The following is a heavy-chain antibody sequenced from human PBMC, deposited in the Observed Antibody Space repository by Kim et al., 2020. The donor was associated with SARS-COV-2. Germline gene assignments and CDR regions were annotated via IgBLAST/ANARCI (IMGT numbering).Heavy chain of an antibody. Sequence: ADSGKGRFTISRDNSKNTLYLQMTSLRAEDTALYYCARPGSGYYVYAFDIWGQGTMVTVSS. D-gene: IGHD3-22*01. V-gene: IGHV3-30*01. CDR3: ARPGSGYYVYAFDI. J-gene: IGHJ3*02.